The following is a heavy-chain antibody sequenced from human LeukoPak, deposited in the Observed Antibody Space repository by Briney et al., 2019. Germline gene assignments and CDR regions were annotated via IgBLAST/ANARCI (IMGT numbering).Heavy chain of an antibody. CDR3: AKQGYQLLWNVFDY. CDR2: ISYDGSNK. CDR1: GFTFSSYG. D-gene: IGHD2-2*01. Sequence: PGGSLRLSCAASGFTFSSYGMHWVRQAPGKGLEWVAVISYDGSNKYYADSVKGRFTISRDNSKNTLYLQMNSLRAEDTAVYYCAKQGYQLLWNVFDYWGQGTLVTVSS. J-gene: IGHJ4*02. V-gene: IGHV3-30*18.